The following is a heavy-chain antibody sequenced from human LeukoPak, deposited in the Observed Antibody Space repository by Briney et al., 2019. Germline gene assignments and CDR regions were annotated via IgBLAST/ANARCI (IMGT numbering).Heavy chain of an antibody. V-gene: IGHV3-48*03. Sequence: GGSLRLSCAASGFTFSSYEMNWVRQAPGKGLEWVSYISSSGSTIYYADSVKGRFTISRDNAKNSLYLQMNSLRAEDTAVYYCARPTYDYVWGSYPKRYYYYVDVWGKGTTVTVSS. CDR3: ARPTYDYVWGSYPKRYYYYVDV. J-gene: IGHJ6*03. CDR1: GFTFSSYE. CDR2: ISSSGSTI. D-gene: IGHD3-16*02.